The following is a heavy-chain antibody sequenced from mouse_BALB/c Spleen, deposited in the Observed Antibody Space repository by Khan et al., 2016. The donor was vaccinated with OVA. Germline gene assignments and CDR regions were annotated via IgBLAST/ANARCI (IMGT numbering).Heavy chain of an antibody. V-gene: IGHV9-3-1*01. CDR3: AIMKPYWYFDV. CDR2: INTYTGEP. Sequence: LVESGPELKKPGETVKISCKASGYTFTNYGMNWVKQSPGKGLKWMGWINTYTGEPTYADDFKGRFAFSLETSATTAYLQINNLRNEDTATSFCAIMKPYWYFDVWGAGTTVTVSS. CDR1: GYTFTNYG. J-gene: IGHJ1*01.